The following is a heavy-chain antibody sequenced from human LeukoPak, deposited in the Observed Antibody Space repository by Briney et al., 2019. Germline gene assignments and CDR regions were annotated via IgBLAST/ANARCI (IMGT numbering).Heavy chain of an antibody. J-gene: IGHJ4*02. V-gene: IGHV4-39*01. CDR3: ASPWGSGVSCA. CDR2: TYYSGST. Sequence: SETLSLTCTVSGGSISSSSYYWGWIRQPPGEGLEWIGSTYYSGSTYYNPSLKSRVTISVDTSKNQFSLKLSSVTAADTAVYYCASPWGSGVSCAWGQGTLVTVSS. CDR1: GGSISSSSYY. D-gene: IGHD2-15*01.